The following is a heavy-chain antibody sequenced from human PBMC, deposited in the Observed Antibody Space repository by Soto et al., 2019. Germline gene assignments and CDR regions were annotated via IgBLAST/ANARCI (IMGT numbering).Heavy chain of an antibody. Sequence: KASETLSLTCAVSGYSISSGYYWGWIRQPPGKGLEWIGSIYHSGSTYYNPSLKSRVTISVDTSKNPFSLKLSSVTAADTAVYYCARARGAGATMIEGGAFDIWGQGTMVTVSS. CDR2: IYHSGST. D-gene: IGHD3-22*01. J-gene: IGHJ3*02. CDR3: ARARGAGATMIEGGAFDI. V-gene: IGHV4-38-2*01. CDR1: GYSISSGYY.